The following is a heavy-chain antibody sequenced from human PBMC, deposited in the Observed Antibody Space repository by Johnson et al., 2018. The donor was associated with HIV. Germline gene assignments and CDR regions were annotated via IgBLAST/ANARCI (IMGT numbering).Heavy chain of an antibody. V-gene: IGHV3-30*18. CDR2: ISSDGSNK. D-gene: IGHD1-20*01. Sequence: QVQLVESGGGVVQPGRSLRLSCAASGFTFSSYVIHWVRQPPGKGLEWVAVISSDGSNKYYVDSVKGRFTISRDNSKNTLYLQTNSLRPEDTAVYYCAKTPGDNWYYSEGTDSFDIWGQGTMVTVSS. CDR3: AKTPGDNWYYSEGTDSFDI. J-gene: IGHJ3*02. CDR1: GFTFSSYV.